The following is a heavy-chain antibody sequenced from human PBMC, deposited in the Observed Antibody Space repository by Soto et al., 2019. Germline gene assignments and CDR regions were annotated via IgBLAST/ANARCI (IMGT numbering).Heavy chain of an antibody. V-gene: IGHV1-69*12. J-gene: IGHJ6*02. D-gene: IGHD2-2*01. CDR2: IIPIFGTA. CDR1: GGTFSSYA. CDR3: ARHVPAAGYYYGMDV. Sequence: QVQLVQSGAEVKKPGSSVKVSCKASGGTFSSYAISWVRQAPGQGLEWMGGIIPIFGTANYAQKFQGRVTIPADASTSTASMELSSLRSEATAVYYCARHVPAAGYYYGMDVWGQGTTVTVSS.